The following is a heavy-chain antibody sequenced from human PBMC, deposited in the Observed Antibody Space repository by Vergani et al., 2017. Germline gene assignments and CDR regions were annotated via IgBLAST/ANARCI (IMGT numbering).Heavy chain of an antibody. CDR2: IYYSGST. D-gene: IGHD6-19*01. Sequence: QVQLQESGPGLVKPSETLSLTCTVSGGSISSYYWSWIRQPPGKGLEWIGYIYYSGSTNYNPARKSRVTISVDTSKNQFSLKLSSVTAADTAVYYCARDREAVAGNWFDPWGQGTLVTVSS. V-gene: IGHV4-59*01. CDR3: ARDREAVAGNWFDP. J-gene: IGHJ5*02. CDR1: GGSISSYY.